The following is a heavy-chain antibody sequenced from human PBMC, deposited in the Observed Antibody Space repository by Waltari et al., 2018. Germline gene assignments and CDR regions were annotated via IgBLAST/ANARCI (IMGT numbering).Heavy chain of an antibody. Sequence: QVQLVQSGAEVKKPGSSVTVSCKASGGTFSSYAISRVRQAPGQGPEWMGGVIPIFGTANYAQKFQGRVTITADESTSTAYMELSSLRSEDTAVYYCAREVKVGAFDIWGQGTMVTVSS. V-gene: IGHV1-69*12. CDR3: AREVKVGAFDI. CDR2: VIPIFGTA. CDR1: GGTFSSYA. J-gene: IGHJ3*02. D-gene: IGHD2-21*01.